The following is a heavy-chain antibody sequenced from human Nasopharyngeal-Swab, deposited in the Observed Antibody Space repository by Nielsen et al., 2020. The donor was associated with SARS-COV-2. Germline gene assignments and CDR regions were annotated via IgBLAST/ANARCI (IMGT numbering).Heavy chain of an antibody. J-gene: IGHJ4*02. V-gene: IGHV1-2*02. CDR1: GYTFTGYY. CDR2: INPNSGGT. Sequence: ASVKVSCKASGYTFTGYYMHWVRQAPGQGLEWMGWINPNSGGTNYAQKFQGRVTMTRDTSISTAYMEMSRLRSDDTALYYCAREGEYSYGVPHFVYWGQGTLVTVSS. D-gene: IGHD5-18*01. CDR3: AREGEYSYGVPHFVY.